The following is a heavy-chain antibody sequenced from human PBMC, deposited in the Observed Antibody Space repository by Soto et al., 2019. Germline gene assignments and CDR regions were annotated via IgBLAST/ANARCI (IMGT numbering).Heavy chain of an antibody. V-gene: IGHV3-15*07. Sequence: GGSLRLSCAVSGLTFSDAWINWVRQAPGKGLEWVGRIKGKSEGGATDYAAPVKGRLTISRDDSKNTLYLQMNSLKTEDTAVYYCTTDLLWFGGDYRGRGTLVTVSS. D-gene: IGHD3-10*01. J-gene: IGHJ4*02. CDR1: GLTFSDAW. CDR3: TTDLLWFGGDY. CDR2: IKGKSEGGAT.